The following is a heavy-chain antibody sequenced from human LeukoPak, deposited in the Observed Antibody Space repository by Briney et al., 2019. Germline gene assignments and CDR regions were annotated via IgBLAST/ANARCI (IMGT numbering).Heavy chain of an antibody. D-gene: IGHD6-6*01. J-gene: IGHJ4*02. CDR1: GFTFSNAW. Sequence: GGSLRLSCAASGFTFSNAWMSWVRQAPGKGLEWVGRIKSKTDGGTTDYAAPVKGRFTISRDDSKNTLYLQMNSLKTEDTAVYYCTTDTNQYSSSSGDYWGRGTLVTVSS. CDR2: IKSKTDGGTT. V-gene: IGHV3-15*01. CDR3: TTDTNQYSSSSGDY.